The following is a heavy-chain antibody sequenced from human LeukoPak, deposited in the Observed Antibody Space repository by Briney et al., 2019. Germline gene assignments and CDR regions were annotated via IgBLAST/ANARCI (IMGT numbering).Heavy chain of an antibody. Sequence: GGSLRLSCAASGFTFRSYWMGWVRQAPGKGLEWLANIKEDGSETYYLDSVKGRFIISRDDAENSLYLQMSSLRAEDTAAYYCARDATRGGDFDSWGQGTLVTVSS. V-gene: IGHV3-7*01. CDR2: IKEDGSET. CDR3: ARDATRGGDFDS. CDR1: GFTFRSYW. D-gene: IGHD2-15*01. J-gene: IGHJ4*02.